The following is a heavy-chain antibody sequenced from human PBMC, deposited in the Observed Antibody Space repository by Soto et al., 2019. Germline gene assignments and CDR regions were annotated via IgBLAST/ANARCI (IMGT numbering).Heavy chain of an antibody. V-gene: IGHV5-10-1*01. D-gene: IGHD2-2*01. CDR3: ASTGYCSSTSCYGVYYYGMDV. CDR1: WYSFTSYW. J-gene: IGHJ6*02. Sequence: GESLKISRKGSWYSFTSYWISWVRQMPGKNLEWLGRIDPSDSYTNYSPSFQGHVTISADKSISTAYLQWSSLKASDAAMYYCASTGYCSSTSCYGVYYYGMDVWGQGTTVTVS. CDR2: IDPSDSYT.